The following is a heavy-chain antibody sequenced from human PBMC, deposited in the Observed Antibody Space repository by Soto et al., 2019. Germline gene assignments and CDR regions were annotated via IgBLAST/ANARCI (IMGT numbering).Heavy chain of an antibody. J-gene: IGHJ3*02. Sequence: ASVKVSCKASGYTFTSYAMHWVRQAPGQRLEWIGWINAGNGNTKYSQKFQGRVTITRDTSASTAYMELSSLRSEDTAVYYCARVVAVAGTSAFDSWGQGTRVTVSS. D-gene: IGHD6-19*01. CDR3: ARVVAVAGTSAFDS. V-gene: IGHV1-3*01. CDR2: INAGNGNT. CDR1: GYTFTSYA.